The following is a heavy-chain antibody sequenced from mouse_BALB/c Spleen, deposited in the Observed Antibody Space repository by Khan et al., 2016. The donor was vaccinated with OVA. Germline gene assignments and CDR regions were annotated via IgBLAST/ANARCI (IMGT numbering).Heavy chain of an antibody. CDR3: ARSYYDYDGYYAMDY. CDR1: GFSLSRYS. V-gene: IGHV2-6-4*01. CDR2: IWGGGRI. D-gene: IGHD2-4*01. Sequence: QVQLKESGPGLVAPSQSLSITCTVSGFSLSRYSVRWVRQPPGKGLDWLGIIWGGGRIDYSSSLKSILSISKDHSKSQVFLKMNSLQTDDTARYYWARSYYDYDGYYAMDYWGQGTSVTVSS. J-gene: IGHJ4*01.